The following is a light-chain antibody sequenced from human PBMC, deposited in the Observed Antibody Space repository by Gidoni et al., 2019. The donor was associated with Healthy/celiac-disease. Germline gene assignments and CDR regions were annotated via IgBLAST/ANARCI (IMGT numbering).Light chain of an antibody. CDR2: AAS. J-gene: IGKJ3*01. CDR3: QQSYSTPFT. Sequence: DIPMPQSPSSLSASVGDRVTIPCRASQSISSYLNWYQQKPGKAPKLLIYAASSLQSGVPSRFSGSGSGTDFTLTISSLQPEDFATYYCQQSYSTPFTFGPGTKVDIK. CDR1: QSISSY. V-gene: IGKV1-39*01.